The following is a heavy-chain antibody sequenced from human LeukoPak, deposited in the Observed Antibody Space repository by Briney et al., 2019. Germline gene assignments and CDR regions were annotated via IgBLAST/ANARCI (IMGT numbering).Heavy chain of an antibody. CDR3: ARGPYEYQLLSL. J-gene: IGHJ1*01. Sequence: SETLSLTCTVSGGSISSYYWSWVRQPAGKGLEWIGRIYPSGTTNYNPSLKNRVTMSVDTSTNQFSLRMSSVTAADTAVYYCARGPYEYQLLSLWGQGTLVTVSS. CDR1: GGSISSYY. CDR2: IYPSGTT. D-gene: IGHD2-2*01. V-gene: IGHV4-4*07.